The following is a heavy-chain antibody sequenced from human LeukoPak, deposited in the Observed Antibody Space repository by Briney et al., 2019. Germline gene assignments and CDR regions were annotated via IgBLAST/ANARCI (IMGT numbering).Heavy chain of an antibody. CDR3: ATVTGYYGYYFDY. CDR1: GGSISSYY. V-gene: IGHV4-59*08. Sequence: PSETLSLTCTVSGGSISSYYWSWIRQPPGKGLEWIGYIYYSGSTNYNPSLKSRVTISVDTSKNQFSLKLSSVTAADTAVYYCATVTGYYGYYFDYWGQGTLVTVSS. J-gene: IGHJ4*02. CDR2: IYYSGST. D-gene: IGHD3-9*01.